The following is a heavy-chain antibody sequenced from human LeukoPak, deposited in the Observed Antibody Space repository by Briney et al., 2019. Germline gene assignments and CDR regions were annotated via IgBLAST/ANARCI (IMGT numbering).Heavy chain of an antibody. CDR2: ISDSGGS. CDR1: GGSFSSGISN. V-gene: IGHV4-61*01. J-gene: IGHJ4*02. CDR3: ARVPAAGTGPDY. Sequence: PSETLSLTCSVSGGSFSSGISNWIWLRQPPGEGLEWIAYISDSGGSYYNPSLRGRVTISLDTSKNQFSLRLTSVTAAETAVYYGARVPAAGTGPDYWGQGTLGTVSS. D-gene: IGHD6-13*01.